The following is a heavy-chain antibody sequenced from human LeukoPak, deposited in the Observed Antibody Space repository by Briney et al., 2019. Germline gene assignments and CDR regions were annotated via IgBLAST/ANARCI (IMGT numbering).Heavy chain of an antibody. J-gene: IGHJ4*02. CDR2: IYHSGST. CDR1: GGSISSYY. V-gene: IGHV4-59*12. D-gene: IGHD5-18*01. CDR3: ARRQLWSRTTFDY. Sequence: SETLSLTCTVSGGSISSYYWSWIRQPPGKGLEWIGEIYHSGSTNYNPSLKSRVTISVDTSKNQFSLKLSSVTAADTAVYYCARRQLWSRTTFDYWGQGTLVTVSS.